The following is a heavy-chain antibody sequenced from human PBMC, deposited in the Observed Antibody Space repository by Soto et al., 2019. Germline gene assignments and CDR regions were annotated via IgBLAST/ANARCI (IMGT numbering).Heavy chain of an antibody. J-gene: IGHJ6*02. CDR3: ARDYRVVMNYYYYGMDV. D-gene: IGHD3-22*01. V-gene: IGHV3-33*01. CDR2: IWYDGSNK. CDR1: GFTFSSYG. Sequence: GGSLRLSCAASGFTFSSYGMHWVRQAPCKWLEWVAVIWYDGSNKYYADSVKVRFTISRDNSKNTLYLQMNSLRAEDTAVYYCARDYRVVMNYYYYGMDVWGQGTTVTVSS.